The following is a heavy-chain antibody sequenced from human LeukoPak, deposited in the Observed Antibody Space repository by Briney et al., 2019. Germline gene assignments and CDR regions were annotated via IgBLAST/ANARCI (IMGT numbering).Heavy chain of an antibody. CDR2: IKQDGSEK. V-gene: IGHV3-7*01. Sequence: GGSLRLSCAASGFTFSNYWMSWVRQAPGKGLEWVANIKQDGSEKYYVDSVKGRFTISRDNAKNSLYLQMNSLRAGDTAVYYCARDPTIFGVVIVPDYWGQGTLVTVSS. CDR1: GFTFSNYW. CDR3: ARDPTIFGVVIVPDY. J-gene: IGHJ4*02. D-gene: IGHD3-3*01.